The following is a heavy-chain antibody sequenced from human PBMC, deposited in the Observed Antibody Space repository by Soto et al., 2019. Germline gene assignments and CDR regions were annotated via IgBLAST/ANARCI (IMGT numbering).Heavy chain of an antibody. CDR2: IYWDDTK. V-gene: IGHV2-5*02. CDR3: AHAYGGRSLY. CDR1: GFSLPTDRVG. D-gene: IGHD1-26*01. Sequence: QITLKESGPTLVKPTQTLTLTCTFSGFSLPTDRVGVGWIRQPPGKALEWLAVIYWDDTKTYRPSLKSRLPIPKDTSKNQVALTMTDMDPVDTATYYCAHAYGGRSLYWGQGTLVTVSS. J-gene: IGHJ4*02.